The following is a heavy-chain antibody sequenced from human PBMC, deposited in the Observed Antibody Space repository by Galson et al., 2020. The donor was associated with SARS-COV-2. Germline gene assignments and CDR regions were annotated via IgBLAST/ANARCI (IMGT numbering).Heavy chain of an antibody. J-gene: IGHJ4*02. CDR2: NVVGRGKT. D-gene: IGHD6-6*01. V-gene: IGHV1-58*01. Sequence: SVPVSCQTSRFTFHSSAVQRVRQARGHPIEWTGWNVVGRGKTNYAQKFQERVTITRDMTKSTAYMELSSRRYEDTAVYYCAAFGARPVDWGQVTLVTVAS. CDR3: AAFGARPVD. CDR1: RFTFHSSA.